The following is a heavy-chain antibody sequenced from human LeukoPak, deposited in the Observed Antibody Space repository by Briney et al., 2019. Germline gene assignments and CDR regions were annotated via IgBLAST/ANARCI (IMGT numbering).Heavy chain of an antibody. CDR2: IYYSGST. Sequence: PSETLSLTCTVSGGSVSSGSYYWSWIRQPPGTGLEWIGYIYYSGSTNYNPSLKSRVTISVDTSKNQFSLKLSSVTAADTAVYYCARGHGELKSWGQGTLVTVSS. CDR1: GGSVSSGSYY. V-gene: IGHV4-61*01. D-gene: IGHD1-26*01. J-gene: IGHJ4*02. CDR3: ARGHGELKS.